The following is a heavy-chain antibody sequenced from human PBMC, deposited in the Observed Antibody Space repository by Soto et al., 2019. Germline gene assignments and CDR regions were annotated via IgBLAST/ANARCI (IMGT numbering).Heavy chain of an antibody. CDR2: ISYDGSNK. CDR1: GFSLSNYF. D-gene: IGHD2-15*01. Sequence: HVQLVDSVGGVGQPGSSLRLSCAASGFSLSNYFMHWFRQAPGKGLEWVAIISYDGSNKHYADSVKGRFTISRDKSKNTLYVQMNSLRAEDTAVYRCARGDNYYGMDVWGQGTTVTVS. J-gene: IGHJ6*02. V-gene: IGHV3-30-3*01. CDR3: ARGDNYYGMDV.